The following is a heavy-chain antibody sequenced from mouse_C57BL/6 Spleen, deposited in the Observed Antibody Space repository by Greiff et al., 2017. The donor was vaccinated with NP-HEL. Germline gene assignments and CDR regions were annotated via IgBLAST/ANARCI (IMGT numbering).Heavy chain of an antibody. CDR1: GFTFSSYG. D-gene: IGHD1-1*01. Sequence: EVMLVESGGDLVKPGGSLKLSCAASGFTFSSYGMSWVRQTPDKRLEWVATISSGGSYTYYPDSVKGRFTISRDNAKNTLYLQMSSLKSEDTAMYYCARHYYGSRYWYFDVWGTGTTVTVSS. V-gene: IGHV5-6*02. CDR3: ARHYYGSRYWYFDV. CDR2: ISSGGSYT. J-gene: IGHJ1*03.